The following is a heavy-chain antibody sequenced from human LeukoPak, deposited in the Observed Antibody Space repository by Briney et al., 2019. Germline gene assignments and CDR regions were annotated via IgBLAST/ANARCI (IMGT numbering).Heavy chain of an antibody. D-gene: IGHD6-13*01. Sequence: PGGSLRLSCAASGFTLSGNWMHWVRQAPGKGLVWVSQINTDGNSTTYADSVKGRYTVSRDNAKNTLYLQMNSLRAEDTAVYYCARELASGDWGQGTLVSVSS. CDR1: GFTLSGNW. CDR2: INTDGNST. CDR3: ARELASGD. V-gene: IGHV3-74*01. J-gene: IGHJ4*02.